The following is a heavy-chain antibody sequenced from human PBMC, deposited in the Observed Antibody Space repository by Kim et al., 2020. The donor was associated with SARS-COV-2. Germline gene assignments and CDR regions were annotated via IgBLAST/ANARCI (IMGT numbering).Heavy chain of an antibody. Sequence: SETLSLTCTVSGGSISSSSYYWGWIRQPPGKGLEWIGSIYYSGSTYYNPSLKSRVTISVDTSKNQFSLKLSSVTAADTAVYYCARTSVDTAMVTPGWFDPWGQGTLVTVSS. CDR1: GGSISSSSYY. V-gene: IGHV4-39*01. CDR2: IYYSGST. CDR3: ARTSVDTAMVTPGWFDP. D-gene: IGHD5-18*01. J-gene: IGHJ5*02.